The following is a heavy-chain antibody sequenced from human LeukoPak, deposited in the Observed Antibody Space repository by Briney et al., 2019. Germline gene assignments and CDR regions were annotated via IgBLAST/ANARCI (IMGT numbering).Heavy chain of an antibody. Sequence: GGSLRLSCAASGFTFSSYWMNWARQAPGKGLEWVASINHNGNVNYYVDSVKGRFTISRDNAKNSLYLQMSNLRAEDTAVYFCARGGRGYCGGDCYSRAFDIWGQGTMVTVSS. D-gene: IGHD2-21*02. V-gene: IGHV3-7*03. CDR2: INHNGNVN. CDR3: ARGGRGYCGGDCYSRAFDI. CDR1: GFTFSSYW. J-gene: IGHJ3*02.